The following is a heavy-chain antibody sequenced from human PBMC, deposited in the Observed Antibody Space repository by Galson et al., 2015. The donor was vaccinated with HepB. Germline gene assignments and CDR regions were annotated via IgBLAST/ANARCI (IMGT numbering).Heavy chain of an antibody. Sequence: SLRLSCAASGFTFSNYGMHWVRQAPGKGLEWVAVISYDGSNKYYADSGKGRFSIFRDNSKNTLYLQLNSLRAEDTAVYYCAAHTADGESTFDFWGQGTLVTVSS. D-gene: IGHD4-17*01. CDR1: GFTFSNYG. CDR2: ISYDGSNK. CDR3: AAHTADGESTFDF. V-gene: IGHV3-30*03. J-gene: IGHJ4*02.